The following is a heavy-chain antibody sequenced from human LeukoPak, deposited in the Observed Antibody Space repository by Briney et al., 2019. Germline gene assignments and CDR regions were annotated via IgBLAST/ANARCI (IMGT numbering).Heavy chain of an antibody. J-gene: IGHJ4*02. Sequence: PGGSLRLSCAASGFTFSTYWMNWVRQAPGKGLVWVSRVNNYGSSTSYADSVKGRSTISRDNTKNTLYLQMNSLRAEDTAVYYCARDLNDLLQNYRSTWYPADYWGQGTLVTVSS. D-gene: IGHD6-13*01. CDR2: VNNYGSST. CDR3: ARDLNDLLQNYRSTWYPADY. V-gene: IGHV3-74*01. CDR1: GFTFSTYW.